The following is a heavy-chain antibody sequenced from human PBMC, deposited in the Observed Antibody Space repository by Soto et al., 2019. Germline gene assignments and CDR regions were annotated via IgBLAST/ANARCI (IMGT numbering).Heavy chain of an antibody. CDR2: ISAYNGDT. J-gene: IGHJ6*03. V-gene: IGHV1-18*01. D-gene: IGHD3-10*01. CDR3: ARMVRGSNIDYYHYMDV. CDR1: GYTFTSHG. Sequence: QVLLVQSGAEVKKPGASVKVSCKASGYTFTSHGISWVRQAPGQGLEWMGWISAYNGDTNYAQKLQGRVTLTTDTSTSTAYMEVRSLRSEDTAVYYCARMVRGSNIDYYHYMDVWGKGTTVTVS.